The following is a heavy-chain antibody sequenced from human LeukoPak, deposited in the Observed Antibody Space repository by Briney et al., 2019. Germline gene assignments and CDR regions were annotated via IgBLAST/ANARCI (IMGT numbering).Heavy chain of an antibody. CDR1: GFTFSDYY. Sequence: PGGSLRLSCAASGFTFSDYYMSWIRQAPGKGLEWVSYISSSGSTIYYADSVKGRFTISRDNAKNSLYLQMNSLRAEDTAVYYCARDPTYSGSWYSKTAYFDYWGQGTLVTVSS. J-gene: IGHJ4*02. CDR3: ARDPTYSGSWYSKTAYFDY. CDR2: ISSSGSTI. D-gene: IGHD6-13*01. V-gene: IGHV3-11*01.